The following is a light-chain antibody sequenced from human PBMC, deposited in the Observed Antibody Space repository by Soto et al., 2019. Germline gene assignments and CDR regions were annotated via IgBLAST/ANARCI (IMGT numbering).Light chain of an antibody. CDR1: SSDVGGYNY. CDR3: SSYTTTSAVA. J-gene: IGLJ2*01. Sequence: QSALTQPVSVSGSPGQWITISCTGTSSDVGGYNYVSWYQQHPGKAPKLMIYDVTNRPSGVSYRFSGSKSGNTASLTISGLQAEDEADYYCSSYTTTSAVAFGGGTKVTVL. V-gene: IGLV2-14*03. CDR2: DVT.